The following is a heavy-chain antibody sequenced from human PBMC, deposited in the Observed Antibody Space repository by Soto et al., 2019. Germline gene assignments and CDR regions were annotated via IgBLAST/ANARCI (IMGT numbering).Heavy chain of an antibody. D-gene: IGHD3-3*01. CDR1: GYTFTSYD. J-gene: IGHJ6*03. V-gene: IGHV1-8*01. Sequence: QVQLVQSGAEVKKPGASVKVSCKASGYTFTSYDINWVRQATGQGLEWMGWMNPNSGNTGYAQKFQGRVTMTRNTSISTAYSELSSLRSEDTAVYYCARGVTIFGVVTYYYYYYMDVWGKGTTVTVSS. CDR3: ARGVTIFGVVTYYYYYYMDV. CDR2: MNPNSGNT.